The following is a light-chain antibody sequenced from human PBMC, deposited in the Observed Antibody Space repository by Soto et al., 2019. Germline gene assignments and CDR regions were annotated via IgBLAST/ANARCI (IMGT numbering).Light chain of an antibody. Sequence: EIVLTQSPATLSVSPGERATLSCRASQSVSSYLAWYQQKRGQAPRLLIHGASNRATGIPDRFSGSGSGTDFTLTISRLEPEDFAVYYCQQYGGSPRTFGQGTKVDIK. V-gene: IGKV3-20*01. CDR1: QSVSSY. CDR2: GAS. J-gene: IGKJ1*01. CDR3: QQYGGSPRT.